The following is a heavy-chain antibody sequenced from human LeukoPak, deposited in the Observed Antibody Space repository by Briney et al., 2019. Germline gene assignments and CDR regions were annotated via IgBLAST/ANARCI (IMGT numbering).Heavy chain of an antibody. CDR1: GSSVSGSGYY. CDR3: AGPNFYSLDV. V-gene: IGHV4-39*01. D-gene: IGHD2-21*02. CDR2: IHYSRTT. J-gene: IGHJ6*04. Sequence: SETLSLICTVSGSSVSGSGYYWAWIRQPPGKGLEWLGNIHYSRTTYYNPSLKSPVTMSVDTSKNQFSLKLSSVTAADTAVYYCAGPNFYSLDVWGKGTTVTVSS.